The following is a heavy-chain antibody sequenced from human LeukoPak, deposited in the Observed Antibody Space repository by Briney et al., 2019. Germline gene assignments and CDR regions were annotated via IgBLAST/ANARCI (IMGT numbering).Heavy chain of an antibody. J-gene: IGHJ5*02. V-gene: IGHV4-34*01. CDR3: ASEDSYGSNWFDP. CDR2: INHIGST. Sequence: SETLSLTCAVYGGSFSGYYWSWLRQPPGKGLEWIGEINHIGSTNYNPSLKSRVTISVDTSKNQFSLKLSSVTAAETAVYYCASEDSYGSNWFDPWGQGTLVTVSS. D-gene: IGHD5-18*01. CDR1: GGSFSGYY.